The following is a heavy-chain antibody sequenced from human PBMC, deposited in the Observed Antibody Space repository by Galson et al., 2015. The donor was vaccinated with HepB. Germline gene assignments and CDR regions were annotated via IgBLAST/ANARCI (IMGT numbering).Heavy chain of an antibody. V-gene: IGHV1-3*01. CDR1: GYTFTSYA. CDR2: INAGNGNT. CDR3: ARDPNSSSWYAWFDP. Sequence: SVKVSCKASGYTFTSYAMHWVRQAPGQGLEWMGWINAGNGNTKYAQKFQGRVTITRDTSASTAYMELSSLRSEDTAVYYCARDPNSSSWYAWFDPWGQGTLGT. D-gene: IGHD6-13*01. J-gene: IGHJ5*02.